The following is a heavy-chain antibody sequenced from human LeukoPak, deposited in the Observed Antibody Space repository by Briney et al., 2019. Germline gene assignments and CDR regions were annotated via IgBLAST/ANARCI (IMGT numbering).Heavy chain of an antibody. CDR3: ARGPDIVVVVAAENWFDP. Sequence: SETLSLTCAVYGGSFSGYYWSWIRQPPGKGLEWIGEINHSGSTNYNPSLKSRVTISVDTSKNQFSLKLSSVTAADTAVCYCARGPDIVVVVAAENWFDPWGQGTLVTVSS. V-gene: IGHV4-34*01. J-gene: IGHJ5*02. CDR1: GGSFSGYY. D-gene: IGHD2-15*01. CDR2: INHSGST.